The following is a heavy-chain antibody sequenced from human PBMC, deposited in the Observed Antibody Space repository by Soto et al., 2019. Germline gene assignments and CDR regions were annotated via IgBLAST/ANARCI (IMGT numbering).Heavy chain of an antibody. D-gene: IGHD3-10*01. CDR1: GGSFSGYY. Sequence: QVQLQQWGAGLLKPSETLSLTCAVYGGSFSGYYWSWIRQPPGKGLEWIGEINHSGSTNYNPSLKSRVTISVDTSKNQFSLKLSSVTAADTAVYYCARGRGSGSYYYYYYYMDVWAKGPRSPSP. V-gene: IGHV4-34*01. CDR3: ARGRGSGSYYYYYYYMDV. J-gene: IGHJ6*03. CDR2: INHSGST.